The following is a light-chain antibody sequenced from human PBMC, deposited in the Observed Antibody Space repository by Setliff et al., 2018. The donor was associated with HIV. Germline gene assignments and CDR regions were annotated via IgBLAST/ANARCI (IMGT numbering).Light chain of an antibody. V-gene: IGLV1-40*01. CDR2: GNN. Sequence: QSALTQPPSVSGTPGQRVTISFTGSSSNFGAGYDVHWYQQLPGTAPKLLISGNNNRPSGVPDRFSGSKSGTSASLAITGLQAGDEADYYGQAYDSGRSAYVFGTVTQVIGL. J-gene: IGLJ1*01. CDR3: QAYDSGRSAYV. CDR1: SSNFGAGYD.